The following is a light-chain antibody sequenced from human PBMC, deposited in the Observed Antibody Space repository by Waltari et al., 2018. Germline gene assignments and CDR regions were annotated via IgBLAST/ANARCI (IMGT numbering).Light chain of an antibody. V-gene: IGKV3-20*01. CDR3: QQYASSPYT. CDR2: SVS. CDR1: QKITSNY. Sequence: EIVLTQSPGTLSLSPGERATLSCRASQKITSNYLAWYQHKPGQAPGLIMYSVSSRATGTPDRFSGSGSGTDFTLTISRLEPEDFAVYYCQQYASSPYTFGQGTKLEI. J-gene: IGKJ2*01.